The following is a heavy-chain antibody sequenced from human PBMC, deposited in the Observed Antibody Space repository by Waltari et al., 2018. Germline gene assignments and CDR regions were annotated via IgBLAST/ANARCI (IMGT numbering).Heavy chain of an antibody. V-gene: IGHV4-34*01. CDR3: ARKDSRGGRPFDY. CDR1: GGSFSGYY. CDR2: INHSGST. J-gene: IGHJ4*02. D-gene: IGHD1-26*01. Sequence: QVQLQQWGAGLLKPSETLSLTCAVYGGSFSGYYWSWIRQPPGKGLEWIGEINHSGSTNYNPSLKSRVTISVDTSKNQFSLKLSSVTAADTAVYYCARKDSRGGRPFDYWGQGTLVTVSS.